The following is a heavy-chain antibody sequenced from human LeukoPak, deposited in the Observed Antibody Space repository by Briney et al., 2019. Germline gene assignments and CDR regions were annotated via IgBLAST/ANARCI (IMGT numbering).Heavy chain of an antibody. D-gene: IGHD3-9*01. CDR2: ISSSGSTI. V-gene: IGHV3-48*03. J-gene: IGHJ4*02. CDR1: GFTFSSYE. CDR3: ARGGILGGFDY. Sequence: GGSLRLSCAASGFTFSSYEMNWVRQAPGKGLEWVSYISSSGSTIYYADSVKGRFTISRDNAKNSLYLQMNSLRAEDTAVYYCARGGILGGFDYWGQETLVTVSS.